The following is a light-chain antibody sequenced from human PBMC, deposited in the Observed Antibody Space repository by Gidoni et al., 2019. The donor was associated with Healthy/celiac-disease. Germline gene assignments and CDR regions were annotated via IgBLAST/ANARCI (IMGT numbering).Light chain of an antibody. CDR3: QQYYSTPPA. J-gene: IGKJ3*01. Sequence: DIVLTQSPDSLAVSLGERATINCKSSQSVLYSSNNKNYLAWYQQKPGQPPKLLIYWASTRESGVPDRFSGSGSGTEFTLTISSLQAEDVAVYYCQQYYSTPPAFGPXTKVDIK. V-gene: IGKV4-1*01. CDR1: QSVLYSSNNKNY. CDR2: WAS.